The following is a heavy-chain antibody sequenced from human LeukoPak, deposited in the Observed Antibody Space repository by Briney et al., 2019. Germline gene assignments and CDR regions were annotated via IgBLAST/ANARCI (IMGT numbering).Heavy chain of an antibody. J-gene: IGHJ4*02. Sequence: RTSETLSLTCTVSGGSISSGSYYWSWIRQPAGKGLEWIGYIYYSGSTNYNPSLKSRVTISVDTSKNQFSLKLSSVTAADTAVYYCARDRYGNYFDYWSQGTLVTVSS. CDR1: GGSISSGSYY. CDR3: ARDRYGNYFDY. D-gene: IGHD1-14*01. V-gene: IGHV4-61*10. CDR2: IYYSGST.